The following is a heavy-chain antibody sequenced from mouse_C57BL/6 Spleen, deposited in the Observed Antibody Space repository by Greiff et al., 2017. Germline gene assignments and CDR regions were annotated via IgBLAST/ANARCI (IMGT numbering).Heavy chain of an antibody. CDR2: ISSGGSYT. Sequence: EVKLMESGGDLVKPGGSLKLSCAASGFTFSSYGMSWVRQTPDKRLEWVATISSGGSYTYYPDSVKGRFTISRDNAKNTLYLQMSSLKSEDTAMYYCARGGDYDMYYFDYWGQGTTLTVSS. CDR1: GFTFSSYG. CDR3: ARGGDYDMYYFDY. D-gene: IGHD2-4*01. J-gene: IGHJ2*01. V-gene: IGHV5-6*01.